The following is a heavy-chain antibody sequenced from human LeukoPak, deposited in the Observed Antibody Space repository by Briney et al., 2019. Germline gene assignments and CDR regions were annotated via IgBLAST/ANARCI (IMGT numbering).Heavy chain of an antibody. CDR3: VRAYSSSWYTY. Sequence: GASVKVSCKASGYTFTSYDINWGRQATGQGLEWMGWMNPNSGNTGYAQKFQGRVTMTRNTSISTAYMELSSLRSEDTAVYYCVRAYSSSWYTYWGQGTLVTVSS. J-gene: IGHJ4*02. CDR1: GYTFTSYD. D-gene: IGHD6-13*01. V-gene: IGHV1-8*01. CDR2: MNPNSGNT.